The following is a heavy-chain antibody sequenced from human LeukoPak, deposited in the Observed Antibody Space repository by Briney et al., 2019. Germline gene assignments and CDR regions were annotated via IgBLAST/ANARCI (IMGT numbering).Heavy chain of an antibody. D-gene: IGHD5-18*01. J-gene: IGHJ6*03. Sequence: SETLSLTCTVSGGSISSGSYYWSWIRQPAGKGLEWIGRIYTSGSTNYNPSLKSRVTISVDTSKNQFSLKLSSVTAADTAVYYCASSTDSYGYHYMDVWGKGTTVTVSS. CDR3: ASSTDSYGYHYMDV. V-gene: IGHV4-61*02. CDR1: GGSISSGSYY. CDR2: IYTSGST.